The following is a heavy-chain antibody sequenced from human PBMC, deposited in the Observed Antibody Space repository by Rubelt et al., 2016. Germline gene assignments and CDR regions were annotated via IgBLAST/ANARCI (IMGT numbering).Heavy chain of an antibody. J-gene: IGHJ4*02. D-gene: IGHD1-7*01. CDR3: ARDPRAGTTSFDY. CDR1: GGSISSSSYY. V-gene: IGHV4-39*07. Sequence: QLQLQESGPGLVKPSETLTLTCTVSGGSISSSSYYWGWIRQPPGKGLEWIGSIDYSGSTYYNPSLKSRVTISVDTSKNQFSLKLSSVTAADTAVYYCARDPRAGTTSFDYWGQGTLVTVSS. CDR2: IDYSGST.